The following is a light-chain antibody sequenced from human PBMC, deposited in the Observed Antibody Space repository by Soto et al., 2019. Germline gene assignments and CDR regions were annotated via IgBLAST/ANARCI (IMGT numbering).Light chain of an antibody. CDR3: QQYGDLPIT. J-gene: IGKJ4*01. V-gene: IGKV3-20*01. CDR2: AAS. Sequence: VLTQSPGTLSLSPGERATLSCRASQSVSANYLAWYQQKPGQAPWLLISAASNRDTGIPDRFSGRGSGTDFTLTISRLEPEDFAVYFCQQYGDLPITFGGGTKVEIK. CDR1: QSVSANY.